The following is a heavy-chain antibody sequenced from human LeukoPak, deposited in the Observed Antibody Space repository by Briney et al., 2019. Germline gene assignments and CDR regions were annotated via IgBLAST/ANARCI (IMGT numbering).Heavy chain of an antibody. J-gene: IGHJ4*02. V-gene: IGHV4-30-2*02. D-gene: IGHD2-21*02. CDR2: IYHSGST. Sequence: PSETLSLTCAVSGGSISSGGYSWSWIRQPPGKGLEWIGYIYHSGSTYYNPSLKSRVTISVDTSKNQFSLKLSSVTAADTAVYYCARGDCPDYWGQGTPVTVSS. CDR3: ARGDCPDY. CDR1: GGSISSGGYS.